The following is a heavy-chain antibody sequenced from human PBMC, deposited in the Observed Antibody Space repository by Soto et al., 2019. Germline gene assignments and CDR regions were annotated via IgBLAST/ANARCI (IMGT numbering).Heavy chain of an antibody. CDR2: IVVGMVNT. D-gene: IGHD1-20*01. CDR3: AAYNWNYDYYMDV. Sequence: GASVKVSCKASGFTFTSSAMQWVRQARGQRLEWIGWIVVGMVNTNYAQKFQKRVTFTRDLSTSTAYMELSSLSSEDTAVYYCAAYNWNYDYYMDVWGKGTTVTVSS. J-gene: IGHJ6*03. V-gene: IGHV1-58*02. CDR1: GFTFTSSA.